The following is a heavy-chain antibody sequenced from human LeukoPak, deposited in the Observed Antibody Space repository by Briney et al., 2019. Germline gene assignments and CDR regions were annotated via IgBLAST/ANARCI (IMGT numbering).Heavy chain of an antibody. V-gene: IGHV3-23*01. D-gene: IGHD3-22*01. CDR1: GFTFTHYG. CDR3: AATYYYDSSGYYRAEYFQH. Sequence: GGSLRLSCAASGFTFTHYGMNWVRQAPGKGLEWVSGLTSSGASTYYADSVKGRFTISRDNSKNTVYLQINSLTAEDTAVYYCAATYYYDSSGYYRAEYFQHWGQGTLVTVSS. CDR2: LTSSGAST. J-gene: IGHJ1*01.